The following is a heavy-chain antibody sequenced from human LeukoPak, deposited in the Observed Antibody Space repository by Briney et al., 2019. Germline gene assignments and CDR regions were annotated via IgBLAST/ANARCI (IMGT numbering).Heavy chain of an antibody. J-gene: IGHJ4*02. D-gene: IGHD3-3*01. Sequence: GGSLRLSCAASGFNVINAWMSWVRQAPGQGLEWVGRIKSRADGGTTGYAAPVEGRFSISRDDSENTLYLQMNSLQIDDTALYYCLIFPGRWGQGTLVTVSS. CDR2: IKSRADGGTT. V-gene: IGHV3-15*05. CDR3: LIFPGR. CDR1: GFNVINAW.